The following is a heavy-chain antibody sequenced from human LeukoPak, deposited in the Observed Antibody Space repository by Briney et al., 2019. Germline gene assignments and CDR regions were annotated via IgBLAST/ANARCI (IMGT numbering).Heavy chain of an antibody. D-gene: IGHD3-9*01. CDR2: ISSSSSYI. Sequence: GGSLRLSCAASGFTVSSNYMSWVRQAPGKGLEWVSSISSSSSYIYYADSVKGRFTISRDNAKNSLYLQMNSLRAEDTAVYYCAREVNDILTGSFDYWGQGTLVTVSS. J-gene: IGHJ4*02. V-gene: IGHV3-21*01. CDR1: GFTVSSNY. CDR3: AREVNDILTGSFDY.